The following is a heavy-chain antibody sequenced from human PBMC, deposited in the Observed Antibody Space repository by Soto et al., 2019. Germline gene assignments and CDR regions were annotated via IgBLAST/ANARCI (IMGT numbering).Heavy chain of an antibody. CDR3: ARRRLKVNTANTYYYYYGRDV. V-gene: IGHV4-34*01. J-gene: IGHJ6*02. CDR1: VGSFSGYY. Sequence: SETLSLTCSVYVGSFSGYYWSWIRQPPGKGLEWIGEINHSGSTNYNPSLKSRVTISVDTSKNQFSLKLSSVTAADTAVYYCARRRLKVNTANTYYYYYGRDVWGQGTTVTGS. D-gene: IGHD4-4*01. CDR2: INHSGST.